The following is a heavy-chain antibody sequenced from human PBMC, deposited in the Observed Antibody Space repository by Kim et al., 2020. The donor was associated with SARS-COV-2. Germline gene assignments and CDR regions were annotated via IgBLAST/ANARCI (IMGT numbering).Heavy chain of an antibody. CDR2: IRSSGSTI. Sequence: GGSLRLSCAASGFTFSDYYMSWIRQAPGKGLEWVSYIRSSGSTIYYADSVKGRFTISRDNAKNSLYLQMNSLRAEDTAVYYCASGPGYSSSWYWYYYYGMDVWGQGTTVTVSS. CDR3: ASGPGYSSSWYWYYYYGMDV. J-gene: IGHJ6*02. CDR1: GFTFSDYY. D-gene: IGHD6-13*01. V-gene: IGHV3-11*01.